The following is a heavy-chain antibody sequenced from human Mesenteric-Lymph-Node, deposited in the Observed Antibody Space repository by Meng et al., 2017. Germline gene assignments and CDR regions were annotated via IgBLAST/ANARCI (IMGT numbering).Heavy chain of an antibody. J-gene: IGHJ5*02. D-gene: IGHD4-17*01. CDR3: ARTNYGDYNWFDP. V-gene: IGHV4-4*02. CDR2: IYHSGST. Sequence: GQRQESGPGRVKPSGTLSLTCVVSGGSISSSNWWSWVRQAPGKGLEWIGEIYHSGSTNYNPSLKSRVTISVDKSKNQFSLKLASVTAADTAVYFCARTNYGDYNWFDPWGQGTLVTVSS. CDR1: GGSISSSNW.